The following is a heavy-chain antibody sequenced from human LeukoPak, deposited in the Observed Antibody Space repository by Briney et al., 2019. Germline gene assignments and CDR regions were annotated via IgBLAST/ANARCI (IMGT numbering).Heavy chain of an antibody. V-gene: IGHV3-48*03. CDR2: ISSSGSTI. Sequence: PGGSLRLSCAASGFTFSSYEMNWVRQAPGKGLEWVSYISSSGSTIYYADSVKGRFTISRDNAKNSLYLQMNSLRAEDTAVYYCARNSPEGPFDYWGQGTLVTVSS. CDR3: ARNSPEGPFDY. J-gene: IGHJ4*02. D-gene: IGHD2/OR15-2a*01. CDR1: GFTFSSYE.